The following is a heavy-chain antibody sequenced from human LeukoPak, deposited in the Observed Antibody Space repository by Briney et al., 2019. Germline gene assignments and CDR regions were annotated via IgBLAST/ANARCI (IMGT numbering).Heavy chain of an antibody. D-gene: IGHD4-17*01. CDR2: ITDDATT. J-gene: IGHJ2*01. CDR1: GFTFSSAW. Sequence: GGSLRLSCAASGFTFSSAWMHWVRQAPGTGLVWVSRITDDATTTYADSVKGRSTISRDNSKNTLFLQMNSLRAEDTAVYYCAKRGGDFSYWFFDLWGRGTLVTVSS. V-gene: IGHV3-74*03. CDR3: AKRGGDFSYWFFDL.